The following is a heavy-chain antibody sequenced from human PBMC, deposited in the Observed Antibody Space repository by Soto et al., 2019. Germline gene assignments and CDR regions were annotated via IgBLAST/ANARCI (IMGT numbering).Heavy chain of an antibody. Sequence: PGGSLRLSCAASGFTFSNAWMNWVRQAPGKGLEWVGRIKSKTDGGTTDYAAPVKGRFTISRDDSKNTLYLQMNSLKTEDTAVYYCTTETDSGYDFDYYYYYGMDVWGQGTTVTVSS. J-gene: IGHJ6*02. CDR3: TTETDSGYDFDYYYYYGMDV. D-gene: IGHD5-12*01. CDR2: IKSKTDGGTT. CDR1: GFTFSNAW. V-gene: IGHV3-15*07.